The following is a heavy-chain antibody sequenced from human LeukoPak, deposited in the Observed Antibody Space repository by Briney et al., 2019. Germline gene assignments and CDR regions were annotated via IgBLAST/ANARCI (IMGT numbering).Heavy chain of an antibody. CDR2: INNSGST. CDR1: GSSISSYY. J-gene: IGHJ4*02. Sequence: PSETLSLTCTASGSSISSYYWSWIRQPPGKGLEWIGCINNSGSTNYNPSVKSRVTMSVDTAKNQFSLKVTSVTVEDTAVYYCARGGNYGDYDGNFDYWGQGSLATVSS. V-gene: IGHV4-59*08. CDR3: ARGGNYGDYDGNFDY. D-gene: IGHD4-17*01.